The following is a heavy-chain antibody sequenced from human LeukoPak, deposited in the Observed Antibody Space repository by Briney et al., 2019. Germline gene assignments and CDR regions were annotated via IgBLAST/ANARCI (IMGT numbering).Heavy chain of an antibody. D-gene: IGHD5-24*01. CDR2: IIPIFGTA. CDR1: GGTFSSYA. CDR3: ARCEMDGYNPNLQDY. J-gene: IGHJ4*02. V-gene: IGHV1-69*13. Sequence: GASVKVSCKASGGTFSSYAISWVRQAPGQGLEWMGGIIPIFGTANYAQKFQGRVTITADESTSTAYMELSSLRSEDTAVYYCARCEMDGYNPNLQDYWGQGTLVTVSS.